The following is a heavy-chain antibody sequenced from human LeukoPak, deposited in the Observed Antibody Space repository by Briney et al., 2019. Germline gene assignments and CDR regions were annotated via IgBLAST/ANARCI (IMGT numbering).Heavy chain of an antibody. CDR1: RFTFSSYA. J-gene: IGHJ4*02. V-gene: IGHV3-23*01. CDR2: ISASGDST. D-gene: IGHD3-10*01. Sequence: PGGSLRLSCAASRFTFSSYAMSWVRQAPGKGLEWVSVISASGDSTSYADSVKGRFTISRDNSKNTLYLEMNSLRAEDTALYYCAKDHYYYSGIYDYWGQGTLVTVSS. CDR3: AKDHYYYSGIYDY.